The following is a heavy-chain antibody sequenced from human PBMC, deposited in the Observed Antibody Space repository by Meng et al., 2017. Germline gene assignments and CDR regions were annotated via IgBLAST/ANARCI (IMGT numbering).Heavy chain of an antibody. Sequence: SVKVSCKASGYTFTSYDINWVRQAPGQGLEWMGGIIPIFGTANYAQKFQGRVTITTDESTSTAYMELSSLRSEDTAVYYCARAKLAVANAFDIWGQGTMVTVSS. CDR2: IIPIFGTA. D-gene: IGHD6-19*01. J-gene: IGHJ3*02. CDR3: ARAKLAVANAFDI. CDR1: GYTFTSYD. V-gene: IGHV1-69*05.